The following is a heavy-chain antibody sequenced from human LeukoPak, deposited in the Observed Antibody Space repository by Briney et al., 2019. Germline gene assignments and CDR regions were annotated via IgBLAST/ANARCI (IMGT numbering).Heavy chain of an antibody. Sequence: GGSLRLSCAASGFTFSDYYMSWIRQAPGKGLEWVGRIKSKTDGGTTDYAAPVKGRFTISRDDSKNTLYLQMNSLKTEDTAVYYCTTGWVWFDPWGQGTLVTVSS. CDR3: TTGWVWFDP. D-gene: IGHD5-24*01. CDR1: GFTFSDYY. V-gene: IGHV3-15*01. J-gene: IGHJ5*02. CDR2: IKSKTDGGTT.